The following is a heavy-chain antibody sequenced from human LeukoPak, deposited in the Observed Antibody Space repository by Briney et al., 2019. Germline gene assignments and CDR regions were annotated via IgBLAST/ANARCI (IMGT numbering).Heavy chain of an antibody. J-gene: IGHJ6*02. CDR2: IYYSGST. CDR3: ASLYYYGSGSYVEDV. V-gene: IGHV4-59*01. CDR1: GGSISSYY. Sequence: SETLSLTCTVSGGSISSYYWSWIRQPPGKGLEWIGYIYYSGSTNYSPSLKSRVTISVGTSKNQFSLKLSSVTAADTAVYYCASLYYYGSGSYVEDVWGQGTTVTVSS. D-gene: IGHD3-10*01.